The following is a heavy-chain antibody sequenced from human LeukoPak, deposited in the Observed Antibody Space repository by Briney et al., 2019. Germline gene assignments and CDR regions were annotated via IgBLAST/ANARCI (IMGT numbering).Heavy chain of an antibody. J-gene: IGHJ4*02. CDR3: ARDFRYCSGGSCYSGSGYFDY. Sequence: GRSLRLSCAASGFTFSSYAMHWVRQAPGKGLEWVAVISYDGSNKYYADSVKGRFTISRDNSKNTLYLQVNSLRAEDTAVYYCARDFRYCSGGSCYSGSGYFDYWGQGTLVTVSS. V-gene: IGHV3-30-3*01. CDR1: GFTFSSYA. CDR2: ISYDGSNK. D-gene: IGHD2-15*01.